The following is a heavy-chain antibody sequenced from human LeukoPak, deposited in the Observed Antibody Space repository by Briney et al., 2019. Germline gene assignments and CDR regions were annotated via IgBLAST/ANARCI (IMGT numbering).Heavy chain of an antibody. D-gene: IGHD5-12*01. CDR1: GGSISSGGYP. Sequence: SETLSLTCAVSGGSISSGGYPWSWIRQPPGKGLEWIGYIYHSGSTYYNPSLKSRVTISVDRSKNQFSLKLSSVTAADTAVYYCARVALPTGRLVPNYGMDVWGQGTTVTVSS. CDR3: ARVALPTGRLVPNYGMDV. J-gene: IGHJ6*02. V-gene: IGHV4-30-2*01. CDR2: IYHSGST.